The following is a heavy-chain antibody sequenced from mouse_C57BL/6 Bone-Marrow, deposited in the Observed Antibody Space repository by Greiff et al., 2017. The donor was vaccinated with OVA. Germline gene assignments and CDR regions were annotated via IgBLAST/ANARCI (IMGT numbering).Heavy chain of an antibody. CDR2: IYPRSGNT. CDR3: TTGVYYALSV. V-gene: IGHV1-81*01. CDR1: GYTFTSYG. J-gene: IGHJ1*03. Sequence: QVQLQQSGAELARPGASVKLSCKASGYTFTSYGISWVKQRTGQGLEWIGEIYPRSGNTYYNEKFKGKATLTADKSSSTAYMELRSLTSEDTAVYYCTTGVYYALSVWGTGTTVTVSS. D-gene: IGHD1-1*01.